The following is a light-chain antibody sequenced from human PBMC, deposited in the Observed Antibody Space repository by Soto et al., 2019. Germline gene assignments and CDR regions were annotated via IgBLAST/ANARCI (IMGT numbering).Light chain of an antibody. CDR1: SSDVGGYNY. Sequence: QSALTQPASVSGSPGQSITISCTGTSSDVGGYNYVSWYQQHPGKAPKLMIYDVSNRPSGVSNRFSGSKSGNTASLTISGLQAEGEADYYCSSYTSSSTLVFGTGTQLTVL. J-gene: IGLJ1*01. CDR2: DVS. CDR3: SSYTSSSTLV. V-gene: IGLV2-14*01.